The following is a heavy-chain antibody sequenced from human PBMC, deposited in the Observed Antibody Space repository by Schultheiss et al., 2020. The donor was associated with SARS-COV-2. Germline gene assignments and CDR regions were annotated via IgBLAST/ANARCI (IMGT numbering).Heavy chain of an antibody. D-gene: IGHD3-10*01. J-gene: IGHJ6*02. CDR2: IKQDATER. Sequence: GGSLRLSCAASKFTFSTYWMAWVRQAPGKGLEWVANIKQDATERYYVDSVKGRFTISRDNAKNSLYLQMNSLRAEDTAVYYCARDQLITMVRGVISYYYYYGMDVWGQGTTVTVSS. CDR1: KFTFSTYW. CDR3: ARDQLITMVRGVISYYYYYGMDV. V-gene: IGHV3-7*01.